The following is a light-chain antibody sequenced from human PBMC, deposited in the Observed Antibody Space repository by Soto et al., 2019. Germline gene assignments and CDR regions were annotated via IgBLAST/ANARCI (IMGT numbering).Light chain of an antibody. CDR2: AAF. Sequence: EIVLTQSPGTLSLSPGERATLSCRASQSVGSNYLAWYQQKPGQAPRLLIYAAFGRATGIPDRFGGSGSGTDFTLTISRLEPEDSAVYYCQQYGSSPWTFGQGTKVEVK. V-gene: IGKV3-20*01. J-gene: IGKJ1*01. CDR1: QSVGSNY. CDR3: QQYGSSPWT.